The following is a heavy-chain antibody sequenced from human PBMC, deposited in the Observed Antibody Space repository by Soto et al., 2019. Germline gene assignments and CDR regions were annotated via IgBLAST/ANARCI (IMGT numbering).Heavy chain of an antibody. D-gene: IGHD6-13*01. Sequence: QVQLQESGPGLVKPSGTLSLTCAVSGGSISTSNWWSWVRQPPGKGLEWIGEVYRTGSTNYNPSLESRLTISVDKSKHQFSLKLTSVTAADTAVYYCARARATIAAAASFDCWGQGTLVTVSS. V-gene: IGHV4-4*02. CDR1: GGSISTSNW. CDR3: ARARATIAAAASFDC. J-gene: IGHJ4*02. CDR2: VYRTGST.